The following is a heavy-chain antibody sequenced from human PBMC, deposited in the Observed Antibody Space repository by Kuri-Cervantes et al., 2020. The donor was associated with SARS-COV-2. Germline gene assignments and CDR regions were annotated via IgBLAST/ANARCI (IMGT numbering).Heavy chain of an antibody. Sequence: SETLSLTCTVSDGSISSSSYYWGWIRQPPGKGLEWIGSIYYSGSTYYNPSLKSRVTISVDTSKNQFSLKLSSVTAADTAVYYCARDGHVWSGYQHAFDIWGQGTMVTVSS. D-gene: IGHD3-3*01. J-gene: IGHJ3*02. CDR3: ARDGHVWSGYQHAFDI. CDR2: IYYSGST. CDR1: DGSISSSSYY. V-gene: IGHV4-39*07.